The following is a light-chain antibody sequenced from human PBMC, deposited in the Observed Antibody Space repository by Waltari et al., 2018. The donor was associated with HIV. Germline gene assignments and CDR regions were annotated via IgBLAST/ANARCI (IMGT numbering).Light chain of an antibody. CDR3: LLYYGGAQV. V-gene: IGLV7-43*01. J-gene: IGLJ3*02. CDR1: TGAFTSGFY. Sequence: QAVVTQEPSLTVSPGGTVTLTCASSTGAFTSGFYPHWFQQKPAQAPRPVIYSTSKKHSWTPARFSGSLLGGKAALTLSSVQPEDEADYYCLLYYGGAQVFGGGTKLTVL. CDR2: STS.